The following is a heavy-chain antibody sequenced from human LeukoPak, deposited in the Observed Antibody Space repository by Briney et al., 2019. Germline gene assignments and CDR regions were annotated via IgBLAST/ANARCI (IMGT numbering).Heavy chain of an antibody. D-gene: IGHD6-13*01. CDR3: ARTGHESSWYIDEN. V-gene: IGHV3-21*01. Sequence: PGGSLKLSCAASGFPFSSYNMNWVRQAPGKGLEWVSSIDISSSFIFCADSVRGRFTISRDNAKNSIYLQMNSLRGEDAAVYYCARTGHESSWYIDENWGQGTLVTVSS. CDR1: GFPFSSYN. CDR2: IDISSSFI. J-gene: IGHJ1*01.